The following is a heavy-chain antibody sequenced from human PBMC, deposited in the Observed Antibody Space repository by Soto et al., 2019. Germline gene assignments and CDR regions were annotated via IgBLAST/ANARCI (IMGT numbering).Heavy chain of an antibody. CDR2: TYYGSKWYN. Sequence: SQTLSLTCAISGDSVSSNSAAWNWIRQSPSIGLEWLGRTYYGSKWYNDYAVSVKSRITINPDTSKNQFSLQLNSVTPEDTAVYYCARVPQRRLLYGMDVWGQGTTVTVSS. J-gene: IGHJ6*02. V-gene: IGHV6-1*01. CDR3: ARVPQRRLLYGMDV. CDR1: GDSVSSNSAA.